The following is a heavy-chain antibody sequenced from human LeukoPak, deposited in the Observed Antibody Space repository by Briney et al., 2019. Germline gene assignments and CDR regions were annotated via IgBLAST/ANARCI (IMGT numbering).Heavy chain of an antibody. CDR2: INWNSGSM. Sequence: GGSLRLSCAASGFTFDDYAMHWVRQVPGKGLEWVSGINWNSGSMDYADSVKGRFTISRDNARNSLFLQMNSLRAEDTASYYCAKDRGSVAGANYFDYWGQGTLVTVSS. V-gene: IGHV3-9*01. CDR1: GFTFDDYA. CDR3: AKDRGSVAGANYFDY. D-gene: IGHD6-19*01. J-gene: IGHJ4*02.